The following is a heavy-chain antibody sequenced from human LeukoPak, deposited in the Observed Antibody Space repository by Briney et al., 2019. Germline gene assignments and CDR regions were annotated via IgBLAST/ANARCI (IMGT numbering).Heavy chain of an antibody. CDR3: AKDRGPIVVVPAAILQH. J-gene: IGHJ1*01. CDR1: GFTFSSYA. D-gene: IGHD2-2*01. CDR2: ISGSGGST. V-gene: IGHV3-23*01. Sequence: PGGSLRLSCAASGFTFSSYAMSWVRQAPGKGLEWVSAISGSGGSTYYADSVKGRFTISRDNSKNTLYLQMNSLRAEDTAVYYCAKDRGPIVVVPAAILQHWGQGTLVTVSS.